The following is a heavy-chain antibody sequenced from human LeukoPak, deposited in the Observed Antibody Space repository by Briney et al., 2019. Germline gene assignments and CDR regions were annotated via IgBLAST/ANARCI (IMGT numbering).Heavy chain of an antibody. CDR3: ASAAGGGGVYYDSSGKGRHFDY. CDR1: GGTFSSYA. J-gene: IGHJ4*02. CDR2: IIPILGIA. Sequence: SVKVSCKASGGTFSSYAISWVRQAPGQGLEWMGRIIPILGIANYAQKFQGRVTITADKSTSTAYMELSSLRSEDTAVYYCASAAGGGGVYYDSSGKGRHFDYWGQGTLVTVSS. D-gene: IGHD3-22*01. V-gene: IGHV1-69*04.